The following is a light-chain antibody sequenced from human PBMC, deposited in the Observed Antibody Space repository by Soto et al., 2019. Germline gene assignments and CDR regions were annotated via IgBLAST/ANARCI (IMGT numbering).Light chain of an antibody. J-gene: IGKJ2*01. CDR1: QNIGTS. V-gene: IGKV1-39*01. CDR2: KAS. CDR3: QQSYSSLVYT. Sequence: DIQMTQSPSSLSASVGDRVTITCRASQNIGTSLNWYQQKPGKAPTALIYKASTMQGGVPSRFSGSGSGTDFTLTISRLQPEDSATYYCQQSYSSLVYTFGPGTKREIK.